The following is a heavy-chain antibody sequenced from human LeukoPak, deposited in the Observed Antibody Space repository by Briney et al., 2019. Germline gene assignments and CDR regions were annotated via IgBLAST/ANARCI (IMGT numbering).Heavy chain of an antibody. CDR1: GFTFDDYG. J-gene: IGHJ6*03. Sequence: PGGSLRLSCAASGFTFDDYGMSWVRQAPGKGLEWVSGINWNGGSTGYADSVKGRFTISRDNAKNSLYLQMNSLRAGDTALYYCARKGSSRGSYYYYYYMDVWGKGTTVTVSS. D-gene: IGHD2-15*01. CDR2: INWNGGST. CDR3: ARKGSSRGSYYYYYYMDV. V-gene: IGHV3-20*04.